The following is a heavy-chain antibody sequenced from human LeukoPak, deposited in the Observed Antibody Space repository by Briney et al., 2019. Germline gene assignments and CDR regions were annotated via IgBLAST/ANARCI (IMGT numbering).Heavy chain of an antibody. D-gene: IGHD6-13*01. CDR1: GGSISSYY. CDR3: ARDSDQTGTFDY. CDR2: IYYSGST. Sequence: SETLSLTCTVSGGSISSYYWNWIRQPPGKGLEWIGYIYYSGSTNYNPSLKSRVTISVDTSKNQFSLKLSSVTAADTAVYYCARDSDQTGTFDYWGQGTLVTVSS. J-gene: IGHJ4*02. V-gene: IGHV4-59*01.